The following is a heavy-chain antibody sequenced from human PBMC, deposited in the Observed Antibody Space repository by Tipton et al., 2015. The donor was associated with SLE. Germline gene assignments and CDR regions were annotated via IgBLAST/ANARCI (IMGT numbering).Heavy chain of an antibody. CDR3: ASRPVVTGEGAGDY. Sequence: TLSLTCTVSGGSIRSHYWSWIRQPPGKGLEWIGSIYYSGSTYYNPSLKSRVTISVDTSKNQFSLKLSSVTAADTAVYYCASRPVVTGEGAGDYWGQGTLVTVSS. D-gene: IGHD2-21*02. J-gene: IGHJ4*02. V-gene: IGHV4-59*04. CDR2: IYYSGST. CDR1: GGSIRSHY.